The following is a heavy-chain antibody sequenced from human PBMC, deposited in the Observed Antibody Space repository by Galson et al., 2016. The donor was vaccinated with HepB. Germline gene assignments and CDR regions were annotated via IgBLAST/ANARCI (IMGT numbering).Heavy chain of an antibody. V-gene: IGHV3-74*03. CDR2: INNDGSNT. CDR3: ARPGYCSGSSCYVPFDI. CDR1: GFTFSSYW. J-gene: IGHJ3*02. D-gene: IGHD2-15*01. Sequence: SLRLSCAASGFTFSSYWMNWVRQAPGKGLVGVSRINNDGSNTTYADSVKGRFTISRDNAKNTLYLQMNSLRAEDTAVYYCARPGYCSGSSCYVPFDIWGQGTMATVSS.